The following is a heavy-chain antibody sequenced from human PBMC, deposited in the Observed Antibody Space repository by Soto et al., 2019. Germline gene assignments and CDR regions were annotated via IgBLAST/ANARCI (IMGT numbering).Heavy chain of an antibody. CDR2: TKDKPNNYTT. CDR3: AREIRRDYYYYYPLDV. Sequence: GGSLRLSCLASGFTFTDHYMDWVRQAPGTGLEWIARTKDKPNNYTTTYAASVKGRFTISRDDSESSLYLQMNNLKTEDTAVYYCAREIRRDYYYYYPLDVWGQGTTVTVSS. CDR1: GFTFTDHY. V-gene: IGHV3-72*01. J-gene: IGHJ6*02.